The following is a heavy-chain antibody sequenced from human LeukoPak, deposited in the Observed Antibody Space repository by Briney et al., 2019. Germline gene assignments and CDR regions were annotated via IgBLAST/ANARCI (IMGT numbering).Heavy chain of an antibody. D-gene: IGHD6-25*01. V-gene: IGHV1-18*01. CDR1: GYTFTNYG. J-gene: IGHJ4*02. Sequence: ASVKVSCKASGYTFTNYGISWVRQAPGQGLEWMGWVNYYTGNTHYAQRLRGRVTMTTDPSTSTAYMELRSLRSDDTAVYYCARGEAANFLYWGQGTLVTVSS. CDR2: VNYYTGNT. CDR3: ARGEAANFLY.